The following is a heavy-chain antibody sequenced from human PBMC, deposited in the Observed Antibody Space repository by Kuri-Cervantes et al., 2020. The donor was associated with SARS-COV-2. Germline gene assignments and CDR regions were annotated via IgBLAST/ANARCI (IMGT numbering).Heavy chain of an antibody. Sequence: GGSLRLPCAASGFTFSSYAMSWVRQAPGKGLEWVSAISGSGGSTYYADSVKGRFTISRDNSKNTLYLQMNSLRAEDTAVYYCAKTVTARGFVYWGQGTLVTVSS. CDR3: AKTVTARGFVY. CDR2: ISGSGGST. J-gene: IGHJ4*02. D-gene: IGHD6-6*01. V-gene: IGHV3-23*01. CDR1: GFTFSSYA.